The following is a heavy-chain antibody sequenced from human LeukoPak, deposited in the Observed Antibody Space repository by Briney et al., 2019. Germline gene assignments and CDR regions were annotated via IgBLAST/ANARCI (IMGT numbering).Heavy chain of an antibody. CDR1: GYSIRSGYY. CDR3: ARASSSQYFDY. Sequence: SETLSLTCTVSGYSIRSGYYWGWIRQPPGKGLEWIGSIYHSGSIYHKPSLKSRVTISVDKSKNQFSLKLSSVTAADTAVYYCARASSSQYFDYWGQGTLVTVSS. V-gene: IGHV4-38-2*02. D-gene: IGHD6-6*01. J-gene: IGHJ4*02. CDR2: IYHSGSI.